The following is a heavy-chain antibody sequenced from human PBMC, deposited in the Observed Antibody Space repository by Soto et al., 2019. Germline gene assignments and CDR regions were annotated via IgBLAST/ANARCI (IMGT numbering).Heavy chain of an antibody. D-gene: IGHD6-19*01. CDR3: ARDAYSSGWYRGLWFDP. V-gene: IGHV1-3*01. J-gene: IGHJ5*02. CDR1: GYTFTSYA. CDR2: INAGNGNT. Sequence: ASVNVSCKASGYTFTSYAMHWVRQAPGQRLEWMGWINAGNGNTKYSQKFQGRVTITRDTSASTAYMELSSLRSEDTAVYYCARDAYSSGWYRGLWFDPWGQGTLVTVSS.